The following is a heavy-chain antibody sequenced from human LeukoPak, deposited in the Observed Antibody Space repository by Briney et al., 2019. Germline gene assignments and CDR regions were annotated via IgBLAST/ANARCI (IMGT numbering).Heavy chain of an antibody. V-gene: IGHV3-23*01. D-gene: IGHD6-19*01. CDR2: ISATGGNT. CDR1: GFTFSSYA. J-gene: IGHJ4*02. CDR3: SSSVFYSSGWYGGY. Sequence: GGSLRLSCAASGFTFSSYAMSWVRQAPGKGLEWVSLISATGGNTYYADSVKGRFTISRDNSKNTLYLHVNSLRAEDTAIYYCSSSVFYSSGWYGGYWGQGTLVTVSS.